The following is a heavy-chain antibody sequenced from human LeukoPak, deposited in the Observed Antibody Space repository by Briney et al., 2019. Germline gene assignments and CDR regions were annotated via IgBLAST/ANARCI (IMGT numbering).Heavy chain of an antibody. CDR3: ARRGSYSTIKVPGLFDY. D-gene: IGHD1-26*01. CDR2: IYYSGST. V-gene: IGHV4-59*08. J-gene: IGHJ4*02. CDR1: GGSIRSYY. Sequence: SETLSLTCTVSGGSIRSYYWSWIRQPPGKGLEWIGYIYYSGSTKYNPSLESRVTISIDTSKNLLSLKLTSVTAADTAVYYCARRGSYSTIKVPGLFDYWGQGTLVTVSS.